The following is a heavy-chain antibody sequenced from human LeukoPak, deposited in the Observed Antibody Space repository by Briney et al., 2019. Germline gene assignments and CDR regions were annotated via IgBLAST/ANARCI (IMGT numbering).Heavy chain of an antibody. J-gene: IGHJ3*01. CDR3: AKESGRGTFDL. D-gene: IGHD3-10*01. V-gene: IGHV4-4*02. CDR1: GASISATNW. CDR2: VSHSETT. Sequence: SSETLSLTCVVSGASISATNWWTWVRLPPGKGLEWIGEVSHSETTNYSPSLQGRVRLSVDRATNQFSLRLTSVTAADTAVYYCAKESGRGTFDLWGQGTMVTVSS.